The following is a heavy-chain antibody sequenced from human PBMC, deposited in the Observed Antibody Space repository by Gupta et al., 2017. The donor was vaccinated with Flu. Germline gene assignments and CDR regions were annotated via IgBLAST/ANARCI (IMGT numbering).Heavy chain of an antibody. D-gene: IGHD4-11*01. CDR3: VRGRHNNYVPLDV. CDR1: GVSVSSRGSY. V-gene: IGHV4-31*03. CDR2: IFYNGGT. Sequence: QVQLQESGPGLVKPSQTLFLTCTVSGVSVSSRGSYWSWVRQLPGKGLEWIGYIFYNGGTLYSPALKSRVSISMERSQTQFSLKLTSVTAAGTAVYYCVRGRHNNYVPLDVWGQGTTVTVSS. J-gene: IGHJ6*02.